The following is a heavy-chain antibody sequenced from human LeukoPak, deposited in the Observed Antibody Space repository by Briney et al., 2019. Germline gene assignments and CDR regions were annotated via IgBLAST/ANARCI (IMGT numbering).Heavy chain of an antibody. CDR2: INHSGST. CDR1: GGSFSGYY. J-gene: IGHJ5*02. Sequence: PSETLSLTCAVYGGSFSGYYWSWIRQPPGKGLEWMGEINHSGSTNYNPSLKRRVTISVDTSKNQFSLKLSSVTAADTAVYYCARVRPRPQFLTWDWFDPWGQGTLVTVSS. V-gene: IGHV4-34*01. CDR3: ARVRPRPQFLTWDWFDP. D-gene: IGHD2-21*01.